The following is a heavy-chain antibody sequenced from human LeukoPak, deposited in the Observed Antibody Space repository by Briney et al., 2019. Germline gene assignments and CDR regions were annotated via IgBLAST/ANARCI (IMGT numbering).Heavy chain of an antibody. J-gene: IGHJ3*02. CDR3: ARGDWGQTHIDAFDI. CDR2: ISSSSSTI. D-gene: IGHD2-21*02. CDR1: GFTFRIYS. V-gene: IGHV3-48*04. Sequence: GGSLRLSCAASGFTFRIYSMNWVRQAPGKGLEWVSYISSSSSTIYYADSVKGRFTISRDNAKNSLYLQTNSLRAEDTAVYYCARGDWGQTHIDAFDIWGQGTMVTVSS.